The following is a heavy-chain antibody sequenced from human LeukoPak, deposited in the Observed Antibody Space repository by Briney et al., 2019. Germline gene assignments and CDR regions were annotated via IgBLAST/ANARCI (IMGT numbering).Heavy chain of an antibody. V-gene: IGHV4-4*09. CDR3: ARHSRNGYDAVGFDY. CDR1: GGSISSYY. D-gene: IGHD5-12*01. CDR2: IYTSGST. Sequence: PSETLSLTCTVPGGSISSYYWSWIRQPPGKGLEWIGYIYTSGSTNYNPSLKSRVTISVDTSKNQFSLKLSSVTAADTAVYYCARHSRNGYDAVGFDYWGQGTLVTVSS. J-gene: IGHJ4*02.